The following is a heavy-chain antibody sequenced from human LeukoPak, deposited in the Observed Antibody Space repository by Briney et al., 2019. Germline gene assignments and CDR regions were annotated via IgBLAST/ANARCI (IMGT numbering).Heavy chain of an antibody. Sequence: SETLSLTCTVSGGSISSNKYYWGWIRQPPGKGLEWIGSIYYSGSTYYNPTLKSRVTIFVDTSKNQFSLKLSSVTAADTAVYYCARDSGNNWDANYFDAWGQGTLVTVSS. J-gene: IGHJ5*02. CDR2: IYYSGST. CDR3: ARDSGNNWDANYFDA. CDR1: GGSISSNKYY. D-gene: IGHD1-1*01. V-gene: IGHV4-39*02.